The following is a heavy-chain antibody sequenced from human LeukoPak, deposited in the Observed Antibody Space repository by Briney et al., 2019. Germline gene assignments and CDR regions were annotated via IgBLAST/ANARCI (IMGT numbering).Heavy chain of an antibody. J-gene: IGHJ4*02. Sequence: ASVKVSCKASGYTSTSYYMHWVRQAPGQGLEWMGIINPSGGSTSYAQKFQGRVTMTRDTSTSTVYMELSSLRSEDTAVYYCARNPILTGYRKRFYFDYWGQGTLVTVSS. CDR2: INPSGGST. CDR1: GYTSTSYY. D-gene: IGHD3-9*01. V-gene: IGHV1-46*01. CDR3: ARNPILTGYRKRFYFDY.